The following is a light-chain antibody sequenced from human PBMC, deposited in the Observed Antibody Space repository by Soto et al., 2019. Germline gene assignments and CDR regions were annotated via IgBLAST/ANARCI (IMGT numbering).Light chain of an antibody. V-gene: IGKV3-11*01. CDR1: QSVSSY. CDR2: DAS. J-gene: IGKJ2*01. CDR3: QQSYNSYT. Sequence: EIVLTQSPATLSLSPGERATLSCRASQSVSSYLAWYQQKPGQAPRLLIYDASNRATGIPARFSGSGSGTDFTLTISSLEPEDFAVYYCQQSYNSYTFGQGTKLEI.